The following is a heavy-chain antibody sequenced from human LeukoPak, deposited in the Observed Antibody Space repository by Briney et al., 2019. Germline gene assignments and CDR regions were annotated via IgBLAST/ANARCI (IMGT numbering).Heavy chain of an antibody. CDR2: ILYDGSNK. J-gene: IGHJ4*02. V-gene: IGHV3-30*18. CDR1: GFTFSSYG. CDR3: AKDPRLRYFDGYFDY. D-gene: IGHD3-9*01. Sequence: GRSLRLSCAASGFTFSSYGMHWVRQAPGKGLEWVAVILYDGSNKYYADSVKGRFTISRDNSKNTLYLQMNSLRAEDTAVYYCAKDPRLRYFDGYFDYWGQGTLVTVSS.